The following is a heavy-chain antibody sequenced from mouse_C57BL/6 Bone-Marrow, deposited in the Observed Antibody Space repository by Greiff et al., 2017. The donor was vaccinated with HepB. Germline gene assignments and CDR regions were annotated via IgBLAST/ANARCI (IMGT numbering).Heavy chain of an antibody. CDR3: ARVGEPY. Sequence: QVQLQQPGAELVRPGTSVKLSCKASGYTFTSYWMHWVKQRPGQGLEWIGVIDPSDSYTNYNQKFKGKATLTVDTSSSTAYMQLSSLTSEDSAVYYCARVGEPYWGQGTTLTVSS. J-gene: IGHJ2*01. CDR2: IDPSDSYT. CDR1: GYTFTSYW. V-gene: IGHV1-59*01.